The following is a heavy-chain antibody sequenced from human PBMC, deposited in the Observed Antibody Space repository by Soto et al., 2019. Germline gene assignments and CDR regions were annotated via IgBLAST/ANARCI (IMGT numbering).Heavy chain of an antibody. Sequence: SVKVSCKASGGTFSIYAISCVLQSPGQGLEWMGGIIPIFGTANYAQKFQGRVTITADESTSTAYMELSSLRSEDTAVYYCARGPEQLAFDYWGQGTLVTVSS. D-gene: IGHD6-6*01. CDR1: GGTFSIYA. CDR2: IIPIFGTA. V-gene: IGHV1-69*13. J-gene: IGHJ4*02. CDR3: ARGPEQLAFDY.